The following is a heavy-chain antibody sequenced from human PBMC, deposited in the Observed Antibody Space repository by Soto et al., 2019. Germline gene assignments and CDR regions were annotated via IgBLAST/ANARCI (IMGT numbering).Heavy chain of an antibody. D-gene: IGHD3-22*01. CDR1: GFNVAPYY. CDR2: IYDDHGT. V-gene: IGHV3-53*02. J-gene: IGHJ6*02. CDR3: AREGPPMISSRGMDV. Sequence: EVQLVETGGGLIHPGGSLRLSCVASGFNVAPYYMSWVRQAPGKGLQWISVIYDDHGTYYADSVEGRFIISRDNSKNTVFLQMNSLRDEDSAVYFCAREGPPMISSRGMDVWGQGTTVSVSS.